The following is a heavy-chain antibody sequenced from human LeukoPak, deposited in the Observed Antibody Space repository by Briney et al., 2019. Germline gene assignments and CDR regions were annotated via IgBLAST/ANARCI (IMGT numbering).Heavy chain of an antibody. D-gene: IGHD1-26*01. V-gene: IGHV3-21*01. CDR3: ARRGSYETFDY. Sequence: GPPLRLSCAASGFTFSGYSMNWVRPAPGKGLEWVSSISSSSSYIYYAASVKGRFTISRDNAKNSLYLQMNSLRAEDTAVYYCARRGSYETFDYWGQGTLVTVSS. CDR2: ISSSSSYI. CDR1: GFTFSGYS. J-gene: IGHJ4*02.